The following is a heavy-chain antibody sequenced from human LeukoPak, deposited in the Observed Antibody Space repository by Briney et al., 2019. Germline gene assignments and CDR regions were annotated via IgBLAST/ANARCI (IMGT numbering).Heavy chain of an antibody. Sequence: GGSLRLSCAASGFTFSSYAMSWDRQAPGKGLEWVSAISGSGGSTYYADSVKGRFTISRDNSKNTLYLQMNSLRAEDTAVYYCAKEYYYGSGSYYGDAFDIWGQGTMVTVSS. CDR3: AKEYYYGSGSYYGDAFDI. CDR1: GFTFSSYA. CDR2: ISGSGGST. V-gene: IGHV3-23*01. J-gene: IGHJ3*02. D-gene: IGHD3-10*01.